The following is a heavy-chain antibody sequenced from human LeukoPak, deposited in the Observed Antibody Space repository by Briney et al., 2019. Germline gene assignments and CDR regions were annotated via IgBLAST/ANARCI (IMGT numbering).Heavy chain of an antibody. CDR1: GFTFSSYA. V-gene: IGHV3-23*01. D-gene: IGHD6-13*01. Sequence: GGSLRLSCAASGFTFSSYAMSWVRQAPGKGLEWVSAISGSGGSTYCADSVKGRFTISRDNSKSTLYLQMNSLRAEDTAVYYCAKWSNSTYGMDVWGQGTTVTVSS. J-gene: IGHJ6*02. CDR2: ISGSGGST. CDR3: AKWSNSTYGMDV.